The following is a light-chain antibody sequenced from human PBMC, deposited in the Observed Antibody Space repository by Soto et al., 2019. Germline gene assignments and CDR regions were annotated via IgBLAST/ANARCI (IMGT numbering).Light chain of an antibody. V-gene: IGKV1-39*01. Sequence: DIQMTQSPSSLSASVGDRVTITCRASQSISTYLNWYQHKPGKAPKVLIYAVSSLQSGVPSRFSGSGSGTEFTLTITSLQPEDSATYYCQHSYGTPRTFGQGTKVDIK. CDR2: AVS. J-gene: IGKJ1*01. CDR3: QHSYGTPRT. CDR1: QSISTY.